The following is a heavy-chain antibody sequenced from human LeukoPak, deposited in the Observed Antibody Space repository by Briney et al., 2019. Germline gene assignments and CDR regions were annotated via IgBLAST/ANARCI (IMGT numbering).Heavy chain of an antibody. V-gene: IGHV3-64*01. D-gene: IGHD3-10*01. CDR2: ISGNGGTT. Sequence: PGGSLRLSCAASGFTFSRYALHWVRQAPGKGLEYVSAISGNGGTTYYANSVKGRFTISRDNAKNSLYLQMNSLRAEDTAVYYCARSPITMVRGVIINWGQGTLVTVSS. CDR1: GFTFSRYA. J-gene: IGHJ4*02. CDR3: ARSPITMVRGVIIN.